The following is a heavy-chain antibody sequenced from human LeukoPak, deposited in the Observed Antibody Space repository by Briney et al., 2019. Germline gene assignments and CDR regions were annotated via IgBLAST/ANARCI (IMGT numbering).Heavy chain of an antibody. V-gene: IGHV1-24*01. CDR3: ATAQWVHCSSTSCYHNWFDP. CDR1: GYTLTELS. J-gene: IGHJ5*02. Sequence: ASVKFSCKVSGYTLTELSMHWVRQAPGKGLEWMGGFDPEDGETIYAQKFQSRVTMTEDTSTDTAYMELSSLRSEDTAVYYCATAQWVHCSSTSCYHNWFDPWGQGTLVTVSS. D-gene: IGHD2-2*01. CDR2: FDPEDGET.